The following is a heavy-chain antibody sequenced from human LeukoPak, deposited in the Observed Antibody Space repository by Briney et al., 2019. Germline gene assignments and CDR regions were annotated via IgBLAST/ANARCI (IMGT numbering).Heavy chain of an antibody. V-gene: IGHV3-7*03. CDR2: IKQDGSEK. J-gene: IGHJ3*02. Sequence: GGSLRLSCAASGFTFSSYWMSWVRQAPGKGLEWVANIKQDGSEKYYVDSVKGRFTISRDNTKNSLYLQMNSLRAEDTAVYYCARALPNDAFDIWGQGTMVTVSS. CDR3: ARALPNDAFDI. CDR1: GFTFSSYW.